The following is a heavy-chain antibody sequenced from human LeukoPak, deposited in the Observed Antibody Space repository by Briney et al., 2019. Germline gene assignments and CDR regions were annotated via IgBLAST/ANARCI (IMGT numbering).Heavy chain of an antibody. V-gene: IGHV4-59*01. D-gene: IGHD3-22*01. J-gene: IGHJ4*02. Sequence: SETLSLTCTVSGGSISSYYWSWIRQPPGKGLEWIGYIYYSGSTNYNPSLESRVTISVDTSKNQFSLKLSSVTAADTAVYYCARYSGYFYYFDYWGQGTLVTVSS. CDR2: IYYSGST. CDR3: ARYSGYFYYFDY. CDR1: GGSISSYY.